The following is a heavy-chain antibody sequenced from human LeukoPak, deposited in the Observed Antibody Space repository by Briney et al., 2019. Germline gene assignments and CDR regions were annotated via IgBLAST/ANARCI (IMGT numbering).Heavy chain of an antibody. D-gene: IGHD5-24*01. J-gene: IGHJ3*02. CDR3: AGDPGDGYNLGAFDI. CDR1: GFTFSDYY. CDR2: ISSSGSTI. Sequence: GGSVRLSCAASGFTFSDYYMSWIRQAPGKGLEWVSYISSSGSTIYYADSVKGRFTTSRDNAKNSLYLQMNSLRAEDTAVYYCAGDPGDGYNLGAFDIWGQGTMVTVSS. V-gene: IGHV3-11*01.